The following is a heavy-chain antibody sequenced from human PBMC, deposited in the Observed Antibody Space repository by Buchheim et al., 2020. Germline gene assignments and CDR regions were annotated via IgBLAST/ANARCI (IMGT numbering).Heavy chain of an antibody. CDR3: ARGSYYDFWSGYYSDYYYYGMDV. D-gene: IGHD3-3*01. V-gene: IGHV4-59*01. CDR1: GGSISSYY. CDR2: IYYSGST. Sequence: QVQLQESGPGLVKPSETLSLTCTVSGGSISSYYWSWIRQPPGKGLEWIGYIYYSGSTNYNPSLKSRVPISVDTSKNQFSLKLSSVTAADTAVYYCARGSYYDFWSGYYSDYYYYGMDVWGQGTT. J-gene: IGHJ6*02.